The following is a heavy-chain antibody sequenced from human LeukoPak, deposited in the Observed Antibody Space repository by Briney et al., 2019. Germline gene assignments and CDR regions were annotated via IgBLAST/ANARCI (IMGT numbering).Heavy chain of an antibody. Sequence: SETLSLTCTVSGYSISSGYYWGWIRQPPGKGLEWIGRIYTSGSTNYDPSLKSRVTMSVDTSKNQFSLKLSSVTAADTAVYYCARGKREYSSGWFPFDYWGQGTLVTVSS. CDR2: IYTSGST. J-gene: IGHJ4*02. V-gene: IGHV4-38-2*02. CDR3: ARGKREYSSGWFPFDY. CDR1: GYSISSGYY. D-gene: IGHD6-19*01.